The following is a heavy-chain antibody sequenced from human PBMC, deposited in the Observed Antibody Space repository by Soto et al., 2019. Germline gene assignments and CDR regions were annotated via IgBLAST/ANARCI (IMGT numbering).Heavy chain of an antibody. CDR1: GYTFTSYG. CDR2: ISTSKGNT. CDR3: ATRSPAFDY. V-gene: IGHV1-18*01. J-gene: IGHJ4*02. Sequence: ASVKVSCKTSGYTFTSYGISWVRQAPGQGLEWMGWISTSKGNTNYAQKFQGRVTMTTDTSTSTAYMELRSLRSDDTAVYYCATRSPAFDYWGQGTLVTVSS.